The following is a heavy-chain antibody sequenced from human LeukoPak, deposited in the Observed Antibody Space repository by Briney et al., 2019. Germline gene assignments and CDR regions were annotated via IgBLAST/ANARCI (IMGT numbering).Heavy chain of an antibody. J-gene: IGHJ4*02. D-gene: IGHD6-19*01. Sequence: GGSLRLSCAASGFTFSSYAMHWVRLSPGKGLEYVSGISSNGGTTSYADSVQGRFTISRDNSKNTLYLQMGSLRGEDMAVYYCAKVGSGWPGYYFDYWGQGTLVTVSS. V-gene: IGHV3-64*02. CDR3: AKVGSGWPGYYFDY. CDR2: ISSNGGTT. CDR1: GFTFSSYA.